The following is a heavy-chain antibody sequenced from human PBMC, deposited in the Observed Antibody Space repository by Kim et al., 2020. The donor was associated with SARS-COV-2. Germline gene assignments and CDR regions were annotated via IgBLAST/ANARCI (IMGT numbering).Heavy chain of an antibody. CDR1: GLTVSTNH. Sequence: GGSLRLSCAPSGLTVSTNHMSWVRQAPGKGLEWVSIIYSDGVTYYADSVMGRFTISRDNSKNTVYLQMNTLRVEDTAMYYCINANWGSYWGQGTLVTVSS. CDR3: INANWGSY. V-gene: IGHV3-53*01. J-gene: IGHJ4*02. D-gene: IGHD7-27*01. CDR2: IYSDGVT.